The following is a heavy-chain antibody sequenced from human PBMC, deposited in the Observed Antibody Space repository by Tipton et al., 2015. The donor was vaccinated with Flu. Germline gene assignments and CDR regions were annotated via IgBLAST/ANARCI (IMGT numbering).Heavy chain of an antibody. CDR3: VRNGRGLPLGGSGTYAGPDAFDV. J-gene: IGHJ3*01. Sequence: SLRLSCAASGFTFSNYEMNWVRQAPGKGLEWVSYISSGGGTIYYAGSVKGRFTISRDNAKNSLHLQMNGLRAADTAIYYCVRNGRGLPLGGSGTYAGPDAFDVWGQGTMVTVSS. CDR2: ISSGGGTI. D-gene: IGHD3-10*01. V-gene: IGHV3-48*03. CDR1: GFTFSNYE.